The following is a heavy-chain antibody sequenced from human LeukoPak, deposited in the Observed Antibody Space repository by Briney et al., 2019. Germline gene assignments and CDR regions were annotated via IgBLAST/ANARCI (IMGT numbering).Heavy chain of an antibody. CDR1: GYTFTSYY. J-gene: IGHJ5*02. D-gene: IGHD5-18*01. CDR3: ARDVDTAMVVDAWFDP. V-gene: IGHV1-46*01. CDR2: INPSGGST. Sequence: ASVKVSCKASGYTFTSYYMHWVRQAPGQGLEWMGLINPSGGSTSYAQKFQGRVTMTRDTSTSTVYMELSSLRSEDTAVYYCARDVDTAMVVDAWFDPWGQGTLVTVSS.